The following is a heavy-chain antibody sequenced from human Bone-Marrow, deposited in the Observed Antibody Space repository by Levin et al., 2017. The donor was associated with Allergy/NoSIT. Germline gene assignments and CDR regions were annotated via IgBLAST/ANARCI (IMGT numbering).Heavy chain of an antibody. CDR1: GFSISTGYY. D-gene: IGHD2-2*01. CDR2: IFHTGTA. V-gene: IGHV4-38-2*01. CDR3: ARVVPAAKIDK. J-gene: IGHJ4*02. Sequence: PSETLSLTCAVSGFSISTGYYWGWIRQPPGKGLEWIGSIFHTGTAHYNPSLKSRVSLSVDTSKNQFSLKLTSVTATDTAIYYCARVVPAAKIDKWGQGTLLTVSS.